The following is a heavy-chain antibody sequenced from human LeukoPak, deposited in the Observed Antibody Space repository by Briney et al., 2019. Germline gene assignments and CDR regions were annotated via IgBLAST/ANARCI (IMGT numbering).Heavy chain of an antibody. CDR2: IIPIFGTA. Sequence: SVKVSCKASGGTFSSYAISWVRQAPGQGLEWMGGIIPIFGTANYAQKFQGRVTITTDESTGTAYMELSSLRSEDTAVYYCARGPNYYYYMDVWGKGTTVTVSS. V-gene: IGHV1-69*05. CDR3: ARGPNYYYYMDV. J-gene: IGHJ6*03. CDR1: GGTFSSYA.